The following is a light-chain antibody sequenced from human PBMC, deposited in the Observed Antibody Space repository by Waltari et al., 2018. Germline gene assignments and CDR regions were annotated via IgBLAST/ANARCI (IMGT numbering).Light chain of an antibody. Sequence: QSALTQPASVSGSPGQSITISCTGTSSDVGGYNYVSWYQQHPGKAPKLMIYDVSKRPSGVSNRFSGSKSGNTASLTISGLQAEDEADYYCCSYAGSSTLVVGGGTKLTVL. CDR2: DVS. CDR3: CSYAGSSTLV. V-gene: IGLV2-23*02. CDR1: SSDVGGYNY. J-gene: IGLJ2*01.